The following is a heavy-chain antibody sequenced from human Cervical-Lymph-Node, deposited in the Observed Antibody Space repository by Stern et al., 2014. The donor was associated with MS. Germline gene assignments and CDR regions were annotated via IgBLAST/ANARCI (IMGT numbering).Heavy chain of an antibody. D-gene: IGHD1-14*01. CDR1: GGSISSGGYS. V-gene: IGHV4-30-2*01. Sequence: VQLVESGSGLVKPSQTLSLTCAVSGGSISSGGYSWSWIRQPPGKGLEWIGYIYHSGSTYYNPSLKSRVTLSVDRSKNQFSLKLSSVTAADTAVFYCASHITSGRCFDYWGQGTLVTVSS. J-gene: IGHJ4*02. CDR3: ASHITSGRCFDY. CDR2: IYHSGST.